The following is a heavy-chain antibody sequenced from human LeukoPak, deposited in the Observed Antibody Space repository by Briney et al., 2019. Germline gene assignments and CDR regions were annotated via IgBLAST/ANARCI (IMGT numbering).Heavy chain of an antibody. D-gene: IGHD1-7*01. J-gene: IGHJ4*02. CDR1: GFTFSTYV. V-gene: IGHV3-74*01. Sequence: GGSLRLSCAASGFTFSTYVMHWVRQAPGKGLMWVSRISHDGTDTSYADSVKDRFTVSRDNAKNTLYLQMNSLRAEDTALYYCAKKPGTTEDPFDYWGQGTLVTVSS. CDR2: ISHDGTDT. CDR3: AKKPGTTEDPFDY.